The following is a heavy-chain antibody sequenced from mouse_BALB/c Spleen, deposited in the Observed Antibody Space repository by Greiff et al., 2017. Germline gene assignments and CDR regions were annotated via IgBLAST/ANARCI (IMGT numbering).Heavy chain of an antibody. CDR1: GFTFSSYA. J-gene: IGHJ3*01. Sequence: EVNVVESGGGLVKPGGSLKLSCAASGFTFSSYAMSWVRQTPEKRLEWVASISSGGSTYYPDSVKGRFTISRDNARNILYLQMSSLRSEDTAMYYCARGSFTTAAFAYWGQGTLVTVSA. V-gene: IGHV5-6-5*01. D-gene: IGHD1-2*01. CDR3: ARGSFTTAAFAY. CDR2: ISSGGST.